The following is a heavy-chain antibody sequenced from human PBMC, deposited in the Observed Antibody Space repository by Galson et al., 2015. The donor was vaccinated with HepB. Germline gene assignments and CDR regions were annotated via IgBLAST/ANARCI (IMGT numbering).Heavy chain of an antibody. CDR1: GFTFSSYA. CDR3: AKDPGDYGDLDY. V-gene: IGHV3-23*01. D-gene: IGHD4-17*01. Sequence: SLRLSCAASGFTFSSYAMSWVRQAPGKGLEWVSAISGSGGSTYYADSVKGRFTISRDNSKNTLYLQMNSLRAEDTAVYYCAKDPGDYGDLDYWGQGTLVTVSS. J-gene: IGHJ4*02. CDR2: ISGSGGST.